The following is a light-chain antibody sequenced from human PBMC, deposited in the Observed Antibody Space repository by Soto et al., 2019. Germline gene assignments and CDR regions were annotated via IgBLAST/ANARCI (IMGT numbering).Light chain of an antibody. CDR2: AVT. CDR1: SSDIGGYNY. Sequence: LTQPASVSGSPGQSITISCTGTSSDIGGYNYVSWYQQDSGKAPKLIIYAVTDRPSGVSSRFSGSKSGNTAFLTISGLQAEDEADYYCHSYTRSSTYVFVTGTKVTVL. CDR3: HSYTRSSTYV. J-gene: IGLJ1*01. V-gene: IGLV2-14*01.